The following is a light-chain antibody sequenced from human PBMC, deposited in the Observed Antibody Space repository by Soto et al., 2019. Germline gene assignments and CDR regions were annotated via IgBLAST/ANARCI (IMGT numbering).Light chain of an antibody. Sequence: DIVMTQSPDSLAVSLGERASINCKSSQSVLYSSNNKNYLAWYQQKPVQPPKLLIYWASTRESGVPDRFSGSGSGTDFTLTISNLRAEDVAVYYCQQYYTSPPTFGQGTK. J-gene: IGKJ1*01. CDR1: QSVLYSSNNKNY. CDR2: WAS. CDR3: QQYYTSPPT. V-gene: IGKV4-1*01.